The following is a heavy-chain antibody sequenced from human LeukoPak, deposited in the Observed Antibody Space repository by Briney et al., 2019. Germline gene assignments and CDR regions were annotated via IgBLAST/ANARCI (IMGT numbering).Heavy chain of an antibody. Sequence: SVKVSCKASGGTFSSYAISWVRQAPGQGLEWMGRIIPIFGTANYAQKFQGRVTITTDESTSTAYMELSSLRSEDTAVYYCARDHDYGDYAPLPDGVWGKGTAVTVSS. CDR2: IIPIFGTA. CDR3: ARDHDYGDYAPLPDGV. J-gene: IGHJ6*04. V-gene: IGHV1-69*05. D-gene: IGHD4-17*01. CDR1: GGTFSSYA.